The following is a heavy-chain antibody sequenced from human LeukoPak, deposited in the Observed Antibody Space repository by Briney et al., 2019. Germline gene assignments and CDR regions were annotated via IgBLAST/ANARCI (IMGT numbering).Heavy chain of an antibody. D-gene: IGHD1-26*01. CDR3: ARGKWEVRFDS. V-gene: IGHV4-39*07. CDR1: GGSIISSDYH. Sequence: PSETLSLTCTVSGGSIISSDYHWGWVRQPPGKGLEWIGTISYSGSTNYNPSLKSRVTISVDTSKNQFSLKLSSVTAADTAVYYCARGKWEVRFDSWGQGTLVTVSS. J-gene: IGHJ4*02. CDR2: ISYSGST.